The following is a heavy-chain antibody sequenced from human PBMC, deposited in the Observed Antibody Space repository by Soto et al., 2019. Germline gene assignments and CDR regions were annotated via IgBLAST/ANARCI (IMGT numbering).Heavy chain of an antibody. CDR2: INMDGSTT. J-gene: IGHJ6*02. Sequence: EVQLVESGGGIVQPGGSLRLSCAASGFTFNSYWIHWVRQAPGKGLVWVSRINMDGSTTTYADSVKGRFTISRDNATNMVYVQMNSLRAEDTAVYYCARGLRGGYGMDVWGQGTTVTVSS. D-gene: IGHD2-15*01. V-gene: IGHV3-74*03. CDR3: ARGLRGGYGMDV. CDR1: GFTFNSYW.